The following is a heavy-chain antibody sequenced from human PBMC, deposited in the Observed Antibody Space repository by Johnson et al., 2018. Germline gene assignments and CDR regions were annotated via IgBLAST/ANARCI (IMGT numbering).Heavy chain of an antibody. D-gene: IGHD2-15*01. V-gene: IGHV3-30*03. CDR2: ISYDGRNN. CDR1: GFTFSNYI. CDR3: ARDPPGYCSGGSCYSFYYYMDV. J-gene: IGHJ6*03. Sequence: QVQLVQSGGGVVQPGRSXRLSCAASGFTFSNYIMHWVRQAPGKGLEWVAMISYDGRNNYYADPVKGRFTISRDNSKNTRYLQMNSLRAEDTAVYFCARDPPGYCSGGSCYSFYYYMDVWGKGTTVTVS.